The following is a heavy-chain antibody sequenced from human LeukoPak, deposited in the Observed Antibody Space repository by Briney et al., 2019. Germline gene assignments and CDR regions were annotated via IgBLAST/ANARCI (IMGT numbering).Heavy chain of an antibody. V-gene: IGHV4-61*02. CDR1: GGSISSGSYY. Sequence: SETLSLTCTVSGGSISSGSYYWSWIRQPAGKGLEWIGRIYTSGSTNYNPSLKSRVTISVDTSKNQFSLKLSSVTAADTAVYYCARLRGGGSGSYGLFDPWGQGTMVTVSS. D-gene: IGHD3-10*01. CDR3: ARLRGGGSGSYGLFDP. J-gene: IGHJ5*02. CDR2: IYTSGST.